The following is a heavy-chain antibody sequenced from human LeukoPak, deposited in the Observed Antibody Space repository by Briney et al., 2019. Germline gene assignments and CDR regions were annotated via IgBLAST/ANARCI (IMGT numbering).Heavy chain of an antibody. J-gene: IGHJ4*02. Sequence: TPSETLSLTCAVYGGSFSGYYWSWIRQPPGKGLEWIGEINHSGSTNYNPSLKSRVTISVDTSKNQFSLKLSSVTAADTALYYCARLQWRVRGFNYWGQGTLVTVSS. CDR1: GGSFSGYY. D-gene: IGHD6-19*01. CDR3: ARLQWRVRGFNY. CDR2: INHSGST. V-gene: IGHV4-34*01.